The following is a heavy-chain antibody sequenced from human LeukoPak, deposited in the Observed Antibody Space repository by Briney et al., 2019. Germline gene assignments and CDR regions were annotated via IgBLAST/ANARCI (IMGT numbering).Heavy chain of an antibody. CDR1: GYTFTSYG. CDR2: ISAYNGNT. Sequence: VASVKVSCKASGYTFTSYGISWVRQAPGQGLEWMGWISAYNGNTNYAQKLQGRVTMTTDTSTSTAYMELRSLRSDDTAVYYCARDRSTIAARRGPYYYYGMDVWGQGTTVTVSS. D-gene: IGHD6-6*01. CDR3: ARDRSTIAARRGPYYYYGMDV. J-gene: IGHJ6*02. V-gene: IGHV1-18*01.